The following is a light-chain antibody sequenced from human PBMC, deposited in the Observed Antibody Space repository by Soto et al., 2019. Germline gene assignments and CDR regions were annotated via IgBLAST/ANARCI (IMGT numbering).Light chain of an antibody. Sequence: QSALSQPRSMSESPGQSVTISCSGTSRDVGAYNYVSWFQHHPGKAPKLIIYDVTSRPSGVPDRFSGSKSGNTASLTISGLQTEDEADYYCCSHAGGYTWVFGGGTQLTVL. CDR2: DVT. CDR3: CSHAGGYTWV. V-gene: IGLV2-11*01. J-gene: IGLJ3*02. CDR1: SRDVGAYNY.